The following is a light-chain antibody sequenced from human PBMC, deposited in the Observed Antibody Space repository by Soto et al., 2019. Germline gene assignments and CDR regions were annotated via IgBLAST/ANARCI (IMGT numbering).Light chain of an antibody. V-gene: IGKV3-11*01. CDR1: QSVSSY. CDR2: DAS. Sequence: IELTQSPATLSLSPGERATLSCRASQSVSSYLLWYQQKPGQAPRLLIYDASNRASGTPARFSGSGSETDFTLTISSLEPEDFAVYYCQHRMNWPLTFGQGTRLEIK. J-gene: IGKJ5*01. CDR3: QHRMNWPLT.